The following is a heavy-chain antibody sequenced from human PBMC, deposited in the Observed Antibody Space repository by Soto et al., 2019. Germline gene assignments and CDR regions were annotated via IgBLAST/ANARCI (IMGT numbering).Heavy chain of an antibody. Sequence: GGSLRLSCAASGFTFSNAWMSWVRQAPGKGLEWVGRIKSKTDGGTTDYAAPVKGRFTISRDDSKNTLYLQMNSLETEDTAVYYCTTAYYDSSGLDAFDIWGQGTMVTVSS. J-gene: IGHJ3*02. CDR2: IKSKTDGGTT. V-gene: IGHV3-15*01. D-gene: IGHD3-22*01. CDR3: TTAYYDSSGLDAFDI. CDR1: GFTFSNAW.